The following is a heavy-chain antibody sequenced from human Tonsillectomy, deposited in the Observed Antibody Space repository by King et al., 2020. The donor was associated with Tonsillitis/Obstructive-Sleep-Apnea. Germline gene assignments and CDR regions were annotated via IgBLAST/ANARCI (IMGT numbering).Heavy chain of an antibody. V-gene: IGHV3-30*04. D-gene: IGHD6-6*01. CDR3: ASLRDSSSLSRWFDP. J-gene: IGHJ5*02. Sequence: VQLVESGGGVVQPGRSLRLSCAASGFTFSSYAMHWVRQAPGKGLEWVAVISSDGSTTSYADSVKGRFTISRDNSKNTLYLQMNSLRSDDTAVYYCASLRDSSSLSRWFDPWGQGTRVTVSS. CDR2: ISSDGSTT. CDR1: GFTFSSYA.